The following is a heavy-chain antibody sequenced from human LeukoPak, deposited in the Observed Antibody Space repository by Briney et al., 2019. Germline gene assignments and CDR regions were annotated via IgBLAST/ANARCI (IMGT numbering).Heavy chain of an antibody. Sequence: GGTLRLSCAASGFTFSSYGMSWVRQAPGKGLEWVSAISGSGGSTYYADSVKGRFTISRDNSKNMLYVQMNSLRSDDTAAYYCARGPLLVGATDYWGQGTLVTVSS. CDR1: GFTFSSYG. CDR3: ARGPLLVGATDY. D-gene: IGHD1-26*01. CDR2: ISGSGGST. V-gene: IGHV3-23*01. J-gene: IGHJ4*02.